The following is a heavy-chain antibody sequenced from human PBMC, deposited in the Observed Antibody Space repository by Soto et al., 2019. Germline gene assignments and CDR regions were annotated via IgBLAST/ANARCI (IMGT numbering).Heavy chain of an antibody. CDR3: ERYGSGVRYYGMDV. CDR1: GGSFSGYY. Sequence: PSETLSLTCAVYGGSFSGYYWSWIRQPPGKGLEWIGEINHSGSTNYNPSLKSRVTISVDTSKNQFSLKLSSVTAADTAVYYCERYGSGVRYYGMDVWGQGTTVTVSS. V-gene: IGHV4-34*01. D-gene: IGHD3-10*01. CDR2: INHSGST. J-gene: IGHJ6*02.